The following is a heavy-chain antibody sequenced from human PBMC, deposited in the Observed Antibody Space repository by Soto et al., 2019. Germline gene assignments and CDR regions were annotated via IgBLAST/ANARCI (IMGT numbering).Heavy chain of an antibody. D-gene: IGHD2-15*01. CDR2: ISGSGNST. Sequence: GGSLRLSCAVSGFTLSNYAMSWVRQAPGKGLEWVSAISGSGNSTFHADSVKGRFTISRDNSKNTLYLQMNSLRAEDTAVYYCAKHNGGGCYLPLPSWGQGTLVTVSS. CDR3: AKHNGGGCYLPLPS. J-gene: IGHJ4*02. V-gene: IGHV3-23*01. CDR1: GFTLSNYA.